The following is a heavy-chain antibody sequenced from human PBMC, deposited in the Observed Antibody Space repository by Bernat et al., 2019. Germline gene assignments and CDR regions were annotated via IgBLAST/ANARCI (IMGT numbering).Heavy chain of an antibody. V-gene: IGHV4-39*01. Sequence: QLQLQESGPGLVKPSETLSLTCTVSGGSISSSSYYWGWIRQPPGKGLEWIGSIYYSGSTYYNPSLKSRVTISVDTSKNQFSLKPSSVTAADTAVYYCARRPLDFWSGLDYWGQGTLVTVSS. CDR3: ARRPLDFWSGLDY. J-gene: IGHJ4*02. CDR2: IYYSGST. D-gene: IGHD3-3*01. CDR1: GGSISSSSYY.